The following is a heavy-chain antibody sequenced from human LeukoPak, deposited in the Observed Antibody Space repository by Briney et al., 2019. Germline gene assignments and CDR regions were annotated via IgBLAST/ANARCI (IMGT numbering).Heavy chain of an antibody. CDR2: INTNTGNP. D-gene: IGHD1-26*01. CDR3: VRDPYGGRLLLDF. V-gene: IGHV7-4-1*02. J-gene: IGHJ4*02. Sequence: ASVTVSCKASGYSFSSYAMNWVRQAPGQGLEWMGWINTNTGNPTYAQGFTGRFVFSLDTSVTTAYLQISSLKAEDTAVYYCVRDPYGGRLLLDFWGQGALVTVAS. CDR1: GYSFSSYA.